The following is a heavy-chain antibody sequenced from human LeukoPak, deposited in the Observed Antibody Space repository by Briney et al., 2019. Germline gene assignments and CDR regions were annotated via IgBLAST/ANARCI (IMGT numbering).Heavy chain of an antibody. D-gene: IGHD6-13*01. CDR3: ARDLGAAADNGDY. CDR1: GFTFSSYA. J-gene: IGHJ4*02. Sequence: GGSLRLSCAASGFTFSSYAMHWVRQAPGKGLEWVAVISYDGSNKYYADSVKGRFTISRDNSKNTLYLQMNSLRAEDTAVYYCARDLGAAADNGDYCGQGTLVTVSS. V-gene: IGHV3-30*04. CDR2: ISYDGSNK.